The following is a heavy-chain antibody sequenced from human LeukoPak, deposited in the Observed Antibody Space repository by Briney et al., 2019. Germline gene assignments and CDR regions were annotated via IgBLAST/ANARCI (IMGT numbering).Heavy chain of an antibody. V-gene: IGHV3-23*01. CDR3: AKGEPWFDP. CDR2: ISGSGDSR. Sequence: PGGSLRLSCAASGFTFSNYAMSWVRQAPGKGLEWVSGISGSGDSRYYAESVKGRFTISRDNSKNTLYLQMNSLRAEDTAVYYCAKGEPWFDPWGQGTLVTVSS. CDR1: GFTFSNYA. D-gene: IGHD1-14*01. J-gene: IGHJ5*02.